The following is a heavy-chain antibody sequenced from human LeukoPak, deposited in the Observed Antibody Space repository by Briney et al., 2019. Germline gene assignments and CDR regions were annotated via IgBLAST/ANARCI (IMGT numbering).Heavy chain of an antibody. CDR3: AKVAGVVIVNDAFDI. V-gene: IGHV3-23*01. CDR1: GFTFSSYA. D-gene: IGHD3-3*01. CDR2: ISGSGGST. Sequence: GGSLRLSCAVSGFTFSSYAMSWVSQAPGKRLEWVSAISGSGGSTYYADSVKGRFTISRDNSKNTLYLQMNSLRAEDTAVYYCAKVAGVVIVNDAFDIWGQGTMLTVSS. J-gene: IGHJ3*02.